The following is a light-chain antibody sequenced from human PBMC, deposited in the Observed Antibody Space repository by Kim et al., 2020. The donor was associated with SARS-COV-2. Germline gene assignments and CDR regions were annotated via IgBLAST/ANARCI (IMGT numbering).Light chain of an antibody. CDR3: QQYGSSPPYT. CDR2: DAS. J-gene: IGKJ2*01. CDR1: QSVSRSY. Sequence: GERTPPPCRARQSVSRSYLAWYQQKPRQAPRLLLYDASSSAAGIPDRFSGSGAGTDFTLTISRLEPEDVAVDYCQQYGSSPPYTFGQGTKLEI. V-gene: IGKV3-20*01.